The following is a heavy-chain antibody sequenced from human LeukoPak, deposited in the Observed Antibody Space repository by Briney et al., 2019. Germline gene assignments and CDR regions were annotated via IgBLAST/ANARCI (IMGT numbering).Heavy chain of an antibody. Sequence: GGSLRLSCAASGFTFSSYWMSWVRQAPGKGLEWVANIKQDGSEKYYVDSVKGRFTISRDNAKNSLDLQMNSLRAEDTAVYYCARWGKYFDWSSVYMDVWGKGTTVTVSS. CDR1: GFTFSSYW. J-gene: IGHJ6*03. CDR2: IKQDGSEK. CDR3: ARWGKYFDWSSVYMDV. D-gene: IGHD3-9*01. V-gene: IGHV3-7*01.